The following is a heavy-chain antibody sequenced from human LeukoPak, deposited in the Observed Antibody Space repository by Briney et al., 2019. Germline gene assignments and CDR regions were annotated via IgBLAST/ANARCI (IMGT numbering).Heavy chain of an antibody. Sequence: PSETLSLTCTVSGGSISSSSYYWGWIRQPPGKGLEWIGSIYYSGSTYHNPSLKSRVTISVDTSKNQFSLKLSSVTAADTAVYYCARGRSSGWYVYGWFDPWGQGTLVTVSS. CDR1: GGSISSSSYY. CDR3: ARGRSSGWYVYGWFDP. V-gene: IGHV4-39*07. D-gene: IGHD6-19*01. J-gene: IGHJ5*02. CDR2: IYYSGST.